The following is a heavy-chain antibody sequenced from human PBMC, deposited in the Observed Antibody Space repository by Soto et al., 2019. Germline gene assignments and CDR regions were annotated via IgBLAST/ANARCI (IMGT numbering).Heavy chain of an antibody. CDR3: ANDARRTGLVGHWVD. Sequence: EVQLLESGGGLIQPGGSLRLSCATSGFMFSGYAMTWVRQAPGKGLEWVSTISDSGVSTYYPDSVKGRFTISRDNSENTLYLRMNSLRVEDTAVYYCANDARRTGLVGHWVDWGQGTLVTVSS. CDR1: GFMFSGYA. CDR2: ISDSGVST. V-gene: IGHV3-23*01. J-gene: IGHJ4*02. D-gene: IGHD2-8*02.